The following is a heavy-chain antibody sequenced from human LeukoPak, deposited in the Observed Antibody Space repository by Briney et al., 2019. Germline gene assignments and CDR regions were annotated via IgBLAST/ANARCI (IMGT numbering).Heavy chain of an antibody. CDR2: IYSGGNT. CDR1: GFTVSINY. D-gene: IGHD3-10*01. J-gene: IGHJ6*02. Sequence: GGSLRLSCAASGFTVSINYMSWVRQAPGKGLEWVSVIYSGGNTYYADSVKGRFTISRDNSKNTVYLQMNSLRAEDTAVYYCARGVVWFGDYYYGMDVWGQGTTVTVSS. V-gene: IGHV3-53*01. CDR3: ARGVVWFGDYYYGMDV.